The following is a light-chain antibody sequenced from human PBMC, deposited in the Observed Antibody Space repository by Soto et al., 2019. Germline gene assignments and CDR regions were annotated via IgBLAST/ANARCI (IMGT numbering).Light chain of an antibody. J-gene: IGKJ1*01. CDR3: QHYNSHGT. CDR1: QSLHRW. V-gene: IGKV1-5*01. Sequence: EIQMTQSPATLSASVGDRVTITCRASQSLHRWVAWYQQKSGKAPKVLIYQASSLETGVPSRCSGSGSGTEFTLTISSVQPDEVASYYCQHYNSHGTFGQGTKV. CDR2: QAS.